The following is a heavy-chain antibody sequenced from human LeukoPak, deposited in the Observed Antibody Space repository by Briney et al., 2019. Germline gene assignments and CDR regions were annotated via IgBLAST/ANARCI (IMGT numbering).Heavy chain of an antibody. CDR2: ISGSGGST. Sequence: GGYLRLSCAASGFTCSSYAMSWVRQAPGKGLEWVSAISGSGGSTYYADSVKGRFTISRDNPKNTLYLQMNSLRAEDTAVYYCAKDLSGSHTDYYYGMDVWGQGTTVTVSS. CDR1: GFTCSSYA. J-gene: IGHJ6*02. D-gene: IGHD1-26*01. V-gene: IGHV3-23*01. CDR3: AKDLSGSHTDYYYGMDV.